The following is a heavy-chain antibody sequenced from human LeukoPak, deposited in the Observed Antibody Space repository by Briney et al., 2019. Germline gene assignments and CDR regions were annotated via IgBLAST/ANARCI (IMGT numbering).Heavy chain of an antibody. Sequence: GGSLRLSCAASGFTFRNYVIHWVRQAPGKGLEWVAVTSSDLNVKLYADSVKGRFTISRDNSKNTLYLQMNSLRAEDTAVYYCAKAEYDRPPGPHWGQGTLVTVSS. D-gene: IGHD6-6*01. J-gene: IGHJ4*02. CDR2: TSSDLNVK. V-gene: IGHV3-30*18. CDR1: GFTFRNYV. CDR3: AKAEYDRPPGPH.